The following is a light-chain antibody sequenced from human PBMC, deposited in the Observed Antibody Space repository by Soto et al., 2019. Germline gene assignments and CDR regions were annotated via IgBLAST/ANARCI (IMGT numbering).Light chain of an antibody. CDR3: QQYGSSILT. J-gene: IGKJ4*01. V-gene: IGKV3-20*01. CDR1: QSVSSSY. CDR2: GAS. Sequence: EIVLTQSPGTLSLSPGERATLSCRASQSVSSSYLAWYQQKPGQAPRLLIYGASSRATGIPDRFSGSGSGTDFTLTISRLGPEDFAVYYCQQYGSSILTFGGGTKVEIK.